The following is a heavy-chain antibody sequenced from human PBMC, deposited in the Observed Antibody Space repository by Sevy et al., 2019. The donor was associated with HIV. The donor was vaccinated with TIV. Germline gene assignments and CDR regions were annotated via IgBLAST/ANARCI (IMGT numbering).Heavy chain of an antibody. CDR1: GFSFSWYW. CDR2: IKQDGSEK. Sequence: GGSLRLSCAASGFSFSWYWMSWVRQTPEKGLEWVANIKQDGSEKNYVDSVKGRFTISRDTSKNTVYLQMNSLRAEDTAVYYCARDHEFYDYGDYGPTFFPDYWGQGNLVTVSS. V-gene: IGHV3-7*01. J-gene: IGHJ4*02. CDR3: ARDHEFYDYGDYGPTFFPDY. D-gene: IGHD4-17*01.